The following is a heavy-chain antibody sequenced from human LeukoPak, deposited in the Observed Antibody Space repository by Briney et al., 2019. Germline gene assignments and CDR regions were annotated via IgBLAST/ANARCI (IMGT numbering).Heavy chain of an antibody. CDR2: ISYDGSNK. CDR1: GFTFSSYG. CDR3: ARGYGDYVVGYYYYYMDV. J-gene: IGHJ6*03. D-gene: IGHD4-17*01. Sequence: GGSLRLSCAASGFTFSSYGMHWVRQAPGKGLEWVALISYDGSNKYYADSVKGRFTISRDNSKNTLYLQMNSLRVEDTAVYYCARGYGDYVVGYYYYYMDVWGKGTTVTVSS. V-gene: IGHV3-30*03.